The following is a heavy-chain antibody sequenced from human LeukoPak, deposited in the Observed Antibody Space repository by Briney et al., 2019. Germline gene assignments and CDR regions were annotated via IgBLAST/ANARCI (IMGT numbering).Heavy chain of an antibody. Sequence: PGGSLRLSCAASGFTFSSYSMNWVRQAPGKGLEWVSSISSSSSYIYYADSVKGRFTISRDNAKNSLYLQMNSLRAEDTAVYYCARGRGSGWTLDYWGQGTLVTVSS. CDR1: GFTFSSYS. CDR3: ARGRGSGWTLDY. CDR2: ISSSSSYI. J-gene: IGHJ4*02. D-gene: IGHD6-19*01. V-gene: IGHV3-21*01.